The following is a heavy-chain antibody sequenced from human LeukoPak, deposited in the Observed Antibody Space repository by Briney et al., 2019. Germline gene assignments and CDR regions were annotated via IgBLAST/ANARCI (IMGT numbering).Heavy chain of an antibody. CDR2: FDPEDGET. V-gene: IGHV1-24*01. CDR1: GYTLTELS. D-gene: IGHD3-10*01. CDR3: ARDVVRLRGAPSPFDY. J-gene: IGHJ4*02. Sequence: ASVKVSCKVSGYTLTELSMHWVRQAPGKGLEWMGGFDPEDGETIYAQKFQGRVTMTEDTSTDTAYLELSSLRSEDTAVYYCARDVVRLRGAPSPFDYWGQGTLVTVSS.